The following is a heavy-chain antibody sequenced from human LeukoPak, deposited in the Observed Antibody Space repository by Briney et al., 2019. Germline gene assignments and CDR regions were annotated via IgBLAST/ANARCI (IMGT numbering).Heavy chain of an antibody. V-gene: IGHV3-66*02. D-gene: IGHD4-11*01. J-gene: IGHJ3*02. CDR1: GFTVSSNY. Sequence: TGGSLRLSCAASGFTVSSNYMSWVRQAPGKGLEWVSVIYSGGSTYYADSVKGRFTISRDNSKNTLYLQMNRLRAEDTAVYYCARGLTTVTPLDIWGQGTMVTVSS. CDR2: IYSGGST. CDR3: ARGLTTVTPLDI.